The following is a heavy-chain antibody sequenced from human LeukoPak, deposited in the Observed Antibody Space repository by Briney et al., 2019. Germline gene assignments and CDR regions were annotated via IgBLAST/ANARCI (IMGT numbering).Heavy chain of an antibody. D-gene: IGHD3-10*01. V-gene: IGHV4-39*01. CDR1: GGSISSSSYY. CDR3: ARRIRGATANRFDP. J-gene: IGHJ5*02. CDR2: IYYSGST. Sequence: PSETLSLTCTVSGGSISSSSYYWGWIRQPPGKGLEWIGSIYYSGSTYYSPSLKSRVTISVDTSKNQFSLKLSSVTAADTAVYYCARRIRGATANRFDPWGQGTLVTVSS.